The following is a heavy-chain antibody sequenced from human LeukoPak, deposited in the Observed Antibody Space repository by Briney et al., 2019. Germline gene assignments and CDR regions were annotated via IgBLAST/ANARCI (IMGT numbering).Heavy chain of an antibody. CDR1: GFTFSSNY. V-gene: IGHV3-53*05. D-gene: IGHD2-21*01. J-gene: IGHJ4*02. Sequence: PGGSLRLSCAASGFTFSSNYMSWVRQAPGKGLEWVSVIYSGGSTYYADSVKGRFTISRDNSKNMVSLEMNSLRTEDTAVYYCAKDVNAYCSGDCSDYWGQGTLVTVSS. CDR3: AKDVNAYCSGDCSDY. CDR2: IYSGGST.